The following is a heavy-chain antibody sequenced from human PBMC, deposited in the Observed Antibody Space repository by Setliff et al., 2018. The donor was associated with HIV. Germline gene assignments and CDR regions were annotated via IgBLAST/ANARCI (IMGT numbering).Heavy chain of an antibody. CDR1: GDSISSGSYF. Sequence: PSETLSLTCSVSGDSISSGSYFRGWIRQTPGKGLEWIGSIYYTGFAYYNPSLKSRVTISLDTSKTHFFLNLTSVTDADTAVYFCTREGRGDPAMATTRIDYWGQGKLVTVSS. CDR3: TREGRGDPAMATTRIDY. D-gene: IGHD1-1*01. V-gene: IGHV4-39*02. CDR2: IYYTGFA. J-gene: IGHJ4*02.